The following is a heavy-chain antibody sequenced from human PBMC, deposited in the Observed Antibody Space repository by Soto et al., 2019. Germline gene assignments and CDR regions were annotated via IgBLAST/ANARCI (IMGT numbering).Heavy chain of an antibody. CDR3: AKGGWYTSSSRSDC. CDR1: GFTLSGVD. Sequence: QVQLVESGGGVVQPGTSLRPSCSASGFTLSGVDMHWVRQAPGKGLEWVAVMSYDGRNQYYADSVKGRFTVSRDSSKSTLYLQMNSLRTEDAAVYYCAKGGWYTSSSRSDCWGQGTLVTVSS. D-gene: IGHD6-6*01. CDR2: MSYDGRNQ. J-gene: IGHJ4*02. V-gene: IGHV3-30*18.